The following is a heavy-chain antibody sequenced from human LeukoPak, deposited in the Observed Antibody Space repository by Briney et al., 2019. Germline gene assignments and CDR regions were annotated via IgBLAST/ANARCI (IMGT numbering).Heavy chain of an antibody. J-gene: IGHJ4*02. CDR2: ISAYNGNT. Sequence: ASVKVSCKASGYTFTSYSISWVRQAPGQGLEWMGWISAYNGNTNYAQKLQGRVTMTTDTSTSAAYMELRSLRSDDTAVYYCARSHAGAQIDYWGQGTLVTVSS. D-gene: IGHD1-26*01. CDR3: ARSHAGAQIDY. CDR1: GYTFTSYS. V-gene: IGHV1-18*01.